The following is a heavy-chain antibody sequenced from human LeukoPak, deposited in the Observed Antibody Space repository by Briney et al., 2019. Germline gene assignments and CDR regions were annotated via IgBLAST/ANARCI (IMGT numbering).Heavy chain of an antibody. CDR3: TRISLIALPEY. J-gene: IGHJ4*02. CDR2: IKPDGSAT. CDR1: GFTFSSLW. Sequence: GGSLRLSCAASGFTFSSLWMNWVRQAPGKGLECVANIKPDGSATYYVDAVKGRFTISRDNGKNSLYLQMSSLRAEDTAFYYCTRISLIALPEYGGQGTLVTVSS. V-gene: IGHV3-7*05.